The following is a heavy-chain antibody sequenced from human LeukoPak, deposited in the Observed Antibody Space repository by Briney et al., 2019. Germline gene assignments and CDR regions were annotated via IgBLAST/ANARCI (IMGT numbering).Heavy chain of an antibody. D-gene: IGHD6-13*01. Sequence: GASVKVSCKASGYTFTSYYMHWVRQAPGQGLEWMGIINPSGGSTSYAQKFQGRVTMTRDTSTSTVYMELSSLRSEDTAVYYCAREVAAAGKIRWFDPWGQGTLVTVSS. J-gene: IGHJ5*02. CDR1: GYTFTSYY. CDR2: INPSGGST. V-gene: IGHV1-46*01. CDR3: AREVAAAGKIRWFDP.